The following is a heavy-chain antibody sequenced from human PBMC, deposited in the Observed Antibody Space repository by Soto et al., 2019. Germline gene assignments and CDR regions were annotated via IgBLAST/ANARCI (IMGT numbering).Heavy chain of an antibody. Sequence: AGGSLILSCAAAGFPLSNYGMHLVRQAPGKGLEWVAVIWYDGSNKYYADSVKGRFTISRDNSKNTLYLQMNSLRAEDTAVYYCARDHGSTSCDYWGHGTLVTVSS. D-gene: IGHD2-2*01. CDR2: IWYDGSNK. CDR1: GFPLSNYG. J-gene: IGHJ4*01. CDR3: ARDHGSTSCDY. V-gene: IGHV3-33*01.